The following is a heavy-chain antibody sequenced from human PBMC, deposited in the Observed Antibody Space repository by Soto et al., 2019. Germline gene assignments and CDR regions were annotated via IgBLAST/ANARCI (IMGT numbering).Heavy chain of an antibody. CDR2: INHSGST. V-gene: IGHV4-34*01. Sequence: SETLSLTCAVYGGSFSGYYWSWIRQPPGKGLEWIGEINHSGSTNYNPSLKSRVTISVDTSKNQFSLKLSSVTAADTAVYYCARGYPMDGSGRYYYYMDVWGKGTTVTVS. CDR1: GGSFSGYY. J-gene: IGHJ6*03. CDR3: ARGYPMDGSGRYYYYMDV. D-gene: IGHD3-10*01.